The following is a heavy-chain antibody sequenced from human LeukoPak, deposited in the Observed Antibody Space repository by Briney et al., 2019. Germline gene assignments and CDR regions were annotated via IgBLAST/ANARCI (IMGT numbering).Heavy chain of an antibody. CDR1: GFTFSTYN. D-gene: IGHD3-22*01. J-gene: IGHJ4*02. CDR3: ARDRNYYDSSGYLDY. Sequence: GGSLRLSCAASGFTFSTYNMNWVRQAPGKGLEWVSHITSSSTNIYYADSVKGRFTISRDNSKNTLYLQMNSLRAEDTAVYYCARDRNYYDSSGYLDYWGQGTLVTVSS. CDR2: ITSSSTNI. V-gene: IGHV3-48*01.